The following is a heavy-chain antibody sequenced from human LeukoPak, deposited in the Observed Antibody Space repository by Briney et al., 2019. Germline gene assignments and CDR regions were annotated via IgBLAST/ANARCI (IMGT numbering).Heavy chain of an antibody. CDR3: ARDHYYDSSVAY. V-gene: IGHV4-39*07. Sequence: SETLSLTCTVSGASISSSSYYWGWIRQPPGEGLEYIGGIYYSGITYYSPSLKSRVTISLDTSKNQFSLKMTSVTAADTAVYYCARDHYYDSSVAYWGQGTLVTVSS. CDR2: IYYSGIT. D-gene: IGHD3-22*01. CDR1: GASISSSSYY. J-gene: IGHJ4*02.